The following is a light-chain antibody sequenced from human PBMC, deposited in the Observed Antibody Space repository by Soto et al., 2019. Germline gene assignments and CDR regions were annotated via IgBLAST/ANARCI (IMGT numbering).Light chain of an antibody. V-gene: IGKV3-20*01. CDR1: QSVTDNY. Sequence: XXXQSVTDNYLAWYQQKPGQAPRLVISGASSRTSGIPDRFSASGSGTDFTLTISRLEPEDFAVYYCQQYSNWPPITFGQGTRLEIK. J-gene: IGKJ5*01. CDR3: QQYSNWPPIT. CDR2: GAS.